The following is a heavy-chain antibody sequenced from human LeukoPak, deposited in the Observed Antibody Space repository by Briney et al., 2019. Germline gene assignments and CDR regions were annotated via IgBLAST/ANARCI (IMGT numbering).Heavy chain of an antibody. CDR1: GGTFSSYA. J-gene: IGHJ4*02. D-gene: IGHD5-24*01. CDR3: ARGEMATVYFDY. Sequence: SVKVYCKASGGTFSSYAISWVRQAPGQGLEWMGGIIPIFGTANYAQKFQGRVTITTDESTSTAYMELSSLRSEDTAVYYCARGEMATVYFDYWGQGTLVTVSS. V-gene: IGHV1-69*05. CDR2: IIPIFGTA.